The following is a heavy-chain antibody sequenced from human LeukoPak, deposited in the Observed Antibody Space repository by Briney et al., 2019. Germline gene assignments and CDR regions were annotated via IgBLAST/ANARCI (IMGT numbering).Heavy chain of an antibody. CDR1: GCSISSYY. D-gene: IGHD3-10*01. J-gene: IGHJ4*02. CDR2: IYYSGST. CDR3: ARQHYYGSGLLDY. Sequence: PSETLSLTCTVSGCSISSYYWIWIRQPPGKGLEWFGYIYYSGSTNYNPSLKSRVTISVDTSKNQFSLKLSSVTAADTAVYYCARQHYYGSGLLDYWGQGTLVTVSS. V-gene: IGHV4-59*08.